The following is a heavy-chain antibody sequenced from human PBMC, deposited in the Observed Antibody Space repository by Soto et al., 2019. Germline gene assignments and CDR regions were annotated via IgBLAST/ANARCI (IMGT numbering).Heavy chain of an antibody. J-gene: IGHJ4*02. V-gene: IGHV3-30*18. CDR2: ISKDGNDQ. CDR1: GFTFSTYA. CDR3: AKDRWEFTRYFDS. D-gene: IGHD1-26*01. Sequence: QVQLMESGGGVVQPGTSLRLSCAASGFTFSTYAMHWVRQAPGKGLEWVAMISKDGNDQYYADSVKGRFTVSRDNSKNTVSLQMHSLSPEDTAFYYCAKDRWEFTRYFDSWGQGTLVTVSS.